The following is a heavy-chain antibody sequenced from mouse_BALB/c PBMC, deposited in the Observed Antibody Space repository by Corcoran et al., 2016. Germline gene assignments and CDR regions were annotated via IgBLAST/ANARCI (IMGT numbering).Heavy chain of an antibody. D-gene: IGHD2-4*01. V-gene: IGHV8-8*01. CDR1: GFSLSTSGMG. Sequence: QVTLKESGPGILKPSQTLSLSCSFSGFSLSTSGMGIAWIRHPSGKGLEWLAQIWRDDDKYYNPYLKSQVTISKDTSRNQVFLKITNVDTADTATYYCARRGHYDYVSAYWGPGTLFTVSA. CDR2: IWRDDDK. J-gene: IGHJ3*01. CDR3: ARRGHYDYVSAY.